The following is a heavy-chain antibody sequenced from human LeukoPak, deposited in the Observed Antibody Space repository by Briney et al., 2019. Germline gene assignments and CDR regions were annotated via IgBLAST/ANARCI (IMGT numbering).Heavy chain of an antibody. CDR1: GFTFTTYG. D-gene: IGHD6-19*01. CDR3: AKVGYGRYGVDY. J-gene: IGHJ4*02. V-gene: IGHV3-30*02. Sequence: RSGGSLRLSCAASGFTFTTYGMHWVRQAPGKGLEWVAFIRYDGSNKVDADSVKGRFTISRDSSKNTLYLQMNSLRVEDTAVYYCAKVGYGRYGVDYWGQGAPVPVSS. CDR2: IRYDGSNK.